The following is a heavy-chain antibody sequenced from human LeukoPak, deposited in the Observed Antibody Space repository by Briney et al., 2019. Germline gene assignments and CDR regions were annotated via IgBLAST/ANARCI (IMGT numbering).Heavy chain of an antibody. CDR3: ATARRPYSDQTDF. J-gene: IGHJ4*02. V-gene: IGHV3-23*01. Sequence: PGESLRLSCAVSGHTFNNYPMPWPRQAPGKGLEWVSSISASGATTYYADSVQGRFTISRDNSKNTVSLQMNSLRAEDTAVYYCATARRPYSDQTDFWGQGTLVTVSS. CDR2: ISASGATT. D-gene: IGHD4-17*01. CDR1: GHTFNNYP.